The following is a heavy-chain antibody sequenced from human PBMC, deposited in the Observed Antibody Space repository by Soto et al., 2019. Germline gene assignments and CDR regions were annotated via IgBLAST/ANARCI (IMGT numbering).Heavy chain of an antibody. Sequence: QVQLQESGPGLVKPSQTVSLTCTVSGGSISSGGYYWSWIRQHPGKGLEWIGHIHYSGSTFYNPSLKSRVTLSVDTSKNQFSLKLSSVTAADTAVYYCARYSGHDLFDYWGQGTLVTVST. D-gene: IGHD5-12*01. CDR3: ARYSGHDLFDY. CDR2: IHYSGST. V-gene: IGHV4-31*03. CDR1: GGSISSGGYY. J-gene: IGHJ4*02.